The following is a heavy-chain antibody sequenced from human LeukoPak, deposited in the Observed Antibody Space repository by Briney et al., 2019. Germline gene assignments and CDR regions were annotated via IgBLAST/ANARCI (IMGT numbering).Heavy chain of an antibody. CDR3: AKDSVVVVAATLGAFDI. CDR1: GFIFDNYE. J-gene: IGHJ3*02. Sequence: GGSLRLSCTASGFIFDNYEMNWVRQPPGKGLGWVAYMSSSGSTTYYAASVKGRFTISRDNARDSLYLQMNSLRAEDTAVYYCAKDSVVVVAATLGAFDIWGQGTMVTVSS. D-gene: IGHD2-15*01. CDR2: MSSSGSTT. V-gene: IGHV3-48*03.